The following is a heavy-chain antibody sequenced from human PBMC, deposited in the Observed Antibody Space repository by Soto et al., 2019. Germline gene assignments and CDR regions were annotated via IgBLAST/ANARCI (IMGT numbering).Heavy chain of an antibody. J-gene: IGHJ4*02. CDR3: AHLPIWYDSSGYGQFDY. V-gene: IGHV2-5*01. D-gene: IGHD3-22*01. CDR2: IYWNDDK. Sequence: SGPTLVNPTQTLTLTFTFSGFSLITILVCVGWIRHPPGKALEWLALIYWNDDKRYSPSLKSRLTITKDTSKNQVVLTMTNMDPVDTATYYCAHLPIWYDSSGYGQFDYWGQGTLVTVSS. CDR1: GFSLITILVC.